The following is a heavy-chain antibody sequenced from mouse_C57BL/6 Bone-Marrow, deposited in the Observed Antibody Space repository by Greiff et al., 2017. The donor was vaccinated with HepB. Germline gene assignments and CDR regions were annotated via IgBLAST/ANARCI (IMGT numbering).Heavy chain of an antibody. CDR3: ARGAY. Sequence: VQLQQSGPELVKPGASVKISCKASGYTFTDYYMNWVKQSHGKSLEWIGDINPNNGGTSYNQKFKGKATLTVDKSSSAAYMELRSLTSEDSAVYYCARGAYWGQGTLVTVSA. CDR2: INPNNGGT. V-gene: IGHV1-26*01. J-gene: IGHJ3*01. CDR1: GYTFTDYY.